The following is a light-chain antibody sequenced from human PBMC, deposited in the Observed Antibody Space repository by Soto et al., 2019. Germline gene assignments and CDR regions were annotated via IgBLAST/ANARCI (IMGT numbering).Light chain of an antibody. CDR1: QSASRE. V-gene: IGKV3-15*01. CDR2: GAS. Sequence: EMVLTQSPATLSVSPGERVTLPCRASQSASREMAWYQQRPGQAPRLLIYGASTRATGVPARFSGSGSGTEFTRTISSLQPEDSAVYYCQVRFTFGQGTKLEIK. J-gene: IGKJ2*01. CDR3: QVRFT.